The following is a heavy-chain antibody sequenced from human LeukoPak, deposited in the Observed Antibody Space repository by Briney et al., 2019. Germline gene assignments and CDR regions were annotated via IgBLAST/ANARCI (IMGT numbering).Heavy chain of an antibody. CDR3: ARDRFASSWYNWFDP. D-gene: IGHD6-13*01. CDR2: IYTSGST. Sequence: SETLSLTCTVSGGSISSYYWSWIRQPAGKGLEWIGRIYTSGSTNYNPSLKSRVTMSVDTSKNQFSLKLSSMTAADTAVYYCARDRFASSWYNWFDPWGQGTLVTVSS. J-gene: IGHJ5*02. CDR1: GGSISSYY. V-gene: IGHV4-4*07.